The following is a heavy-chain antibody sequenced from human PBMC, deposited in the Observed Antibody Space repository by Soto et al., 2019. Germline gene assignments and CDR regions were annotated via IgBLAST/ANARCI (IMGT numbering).Heavy chain of an antibody. CDR1: GFTFSSYA. V-gene: IGHV3-23*01. CDR2: ISASGGLT. D-gene: IGHD2-15*01. J-gene: IGHJ4*01. Sequence: VQLLESGGGLEQPGGSLRLTCAASGFTFSSYAMSWVRQAPGKGLEWVSGISASGGLTYYADSVKGRFTITRDNSKNTLFLQMDSLRAEDTAVYYCAKRPTGYCSGGGCYTLYWGHGTLVTVSS. CDR3: AKRPTGYCSGGGCYTLY.